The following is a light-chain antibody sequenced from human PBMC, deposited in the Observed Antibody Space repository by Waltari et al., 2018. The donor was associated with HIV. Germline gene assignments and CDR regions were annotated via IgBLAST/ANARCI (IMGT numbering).Light chain of an antibody. CDR1: QAIDKW. V-gene: IGKV1-5*03. J-gene: IGKJ2*01. Sequence: IQMTQSPSNLSASVGDTVILTCRASQAIDKWLAWYHQKPGWAPKLLISMTSVLESGVPSRFRGSGSGTTFTLTITGLQPDDIGTYFCQQYSTHYAFGQGTRVE. CDR2: MTS. CDR3: QQYSTHYA.